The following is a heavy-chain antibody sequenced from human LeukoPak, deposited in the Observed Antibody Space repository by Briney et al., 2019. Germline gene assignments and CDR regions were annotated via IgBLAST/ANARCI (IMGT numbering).Heavy chain of an antibody. CDR1: GGSFSAFY. CDR2: INHSGTT. Sequence: SETLSLTCAVYGGSFSAFYWSWIRQPPGKGLEWIGEINHSGTTTSNPSLKSRVTISVDTSKNQFSLELSSVTAADTAVYYCARDPPMVRGVIRYNWFDPWGQGTLVTVSS. D-gene: IGHD3-10*01. V-gene: IGHV4-34*01. CDR3: ARDPPMVRGVIRYNWFDP. J-gene: IGHJ5*02.